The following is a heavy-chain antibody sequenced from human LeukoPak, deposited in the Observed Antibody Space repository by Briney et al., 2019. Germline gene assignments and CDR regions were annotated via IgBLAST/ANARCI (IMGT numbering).Heavy chain of an antibody. J-gene: IGHJ4*02. CDR1: GGSISGYY. V-gene: IGHV4-34*01. Sequence: SETLSLTCAVYGGSISGYYWSWIRQPPGKGLEWIGEINHSGSTNYNPSLKSRVTISVDTSKNQFSLKLSSVTAADTAVYYCARGALSSGYYYYWGQGTLVTVSS. CDR2: INHSGST. D-gene: IGHD3-22*01. CDR3: ARGALSSGYYYY.